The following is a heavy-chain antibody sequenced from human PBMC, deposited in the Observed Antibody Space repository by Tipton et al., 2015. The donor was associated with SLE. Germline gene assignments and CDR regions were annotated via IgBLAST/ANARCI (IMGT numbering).Heavy chain of an antibody. CDR1: GFNFDDYA. J-gene: IGHJ3*02. CDR2: ISWNSGSI. D-gene: IGHD3-10*01. V-gene: IGHV3-9*01. Sequence: SLRLSCAASGFNFDDYAMHWVRQAPGKGLEWVSGISWNSGSIGYADSVKGRFTISRDNAKNSLYLQMNSLRAEDTALYYCAKGGDGGAFDIWGQGTMVTVSS. CDR3: AKGGDGGAFDI.